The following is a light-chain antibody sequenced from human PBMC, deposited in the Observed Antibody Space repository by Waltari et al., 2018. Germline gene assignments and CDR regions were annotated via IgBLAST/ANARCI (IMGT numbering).Light chain of an antibody. Sequence: EIVMTQSPDTLSVSPGERATLSCRASQSINNNLAWYQQRPGQAPRILISGASTRATGIPARFSGSGSGTGFTRTISSLQSEDFGVYYCLHYNNWPPWTFGQGTRVELQ. J-gene: IGKJ1*01. V-gene: IGKV3-15*01. CDR2: GAS. CDR1: QSINNN. CDR3: LHYNNWPPWT.